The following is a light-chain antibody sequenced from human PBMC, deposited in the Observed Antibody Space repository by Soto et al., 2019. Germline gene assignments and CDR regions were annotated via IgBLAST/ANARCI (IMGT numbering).Light chain of an antibody. CDR1: VLPKAY. CDR2: KDV. CDR3: LSAADNTWV. J-gene: IGLJ3*02. V-gene: IGLV3-27*01. Sequence: SYELTQPSSVSVSPGQTARITCSGAVLPKAYARWFQKKPGQAPLLVIYKDVERPSGIPGRFSGSSSGTSVTLAISGALVDDEADYYCLSAADNTWVFGGGTKLTVL.